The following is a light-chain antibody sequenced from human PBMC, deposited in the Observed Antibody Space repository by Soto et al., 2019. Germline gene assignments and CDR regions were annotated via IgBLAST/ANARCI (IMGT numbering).Light chain of an antibody. V-gene: IGKV1-5*01. CDR1: QSISSW. CDR2: DAS. Sequence: DIQMTQSPPTLSASVEDRVTITCRASQSISSWLAWFQQKPGKAPKLLIYDASNLQSGVPSRFSGSGSGTEFTLTISSLQPDDFATYYCQQYNSYSVTFGQGTKVDNK. CDR3: QQYNSYSVT. J-gene: IGKJ1*01.